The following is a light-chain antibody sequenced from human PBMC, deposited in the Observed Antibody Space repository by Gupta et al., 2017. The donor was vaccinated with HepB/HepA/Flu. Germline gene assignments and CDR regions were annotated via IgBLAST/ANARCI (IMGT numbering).Light chain of an antibody. Sequence: SNIGNNYVSWYQQLPGTAPTLLIYENNKRPSGIPDRFSGSKSGTSATLGISGLQTGDEADYYCGTWDSSLNSFVFGTGTKVTVL. CDR1: SNIGNNY. CDR3: GTWDSSLNSFV. J-gene: IGLJ1*01. CDR2: ENN. V-gene: IGLV1-51*02.